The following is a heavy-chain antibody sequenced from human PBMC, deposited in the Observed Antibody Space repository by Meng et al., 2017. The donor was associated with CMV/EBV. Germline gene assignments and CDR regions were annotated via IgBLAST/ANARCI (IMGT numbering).Heavy chain of an antibody. D-gene: IGHD3-3*01. Sequence: QGQRHGSGPGLVKPSQTLSLTCTVSGGSISSGDYYWSWIRQPPGKGLEWIGYIYYSGSTYYNPSLKSRVTISVDTSKNQFSLKLSSVTAADTAVYYCARDNRRGGVDYWGQGTLVTVSS. J-gene: IGHJ4*02. CDR3: ARDNRRGGVDY. V-gene: IGHV4-30-4*08. CDR1: GGSISSGDYY. CDR2: IYYSGST.